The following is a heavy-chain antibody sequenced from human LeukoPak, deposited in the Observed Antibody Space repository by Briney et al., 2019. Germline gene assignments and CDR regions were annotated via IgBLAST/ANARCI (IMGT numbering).Heavy chain of an antibody. D-gene: IGHD3-10*01. V-gene: IGHV1-46*01. CDR1: GYTFTSYG. CDR3: ARIGKAVWFGELPHYGMDV. Sequence: ASVKVSCKASGYTFTSYGISWVRQAPGQGLEWMGIINPSGGSTSYAQKFQGRVTMTRDTSTSTVYMELSSLRSEDTAVYYCARIGKAVWFGELPHYGMDVWGQGTTVTVSS. J-gene: IGHJ6*02. CDR2: INPSGGST.